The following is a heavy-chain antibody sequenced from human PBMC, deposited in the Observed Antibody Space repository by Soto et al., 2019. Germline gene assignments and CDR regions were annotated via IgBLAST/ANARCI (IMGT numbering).Heavy chain of an antibody. CDR3: AKGAGVITTFFDY. D-gene: IGHD3-22*01. CDR1: GFTFSSYG. J-gene: IGHJ4*02. V-gene: IGHV3-30*18. Sequence: QVQLVESGGGVVQPGRSLRLSCAASGFTFSSYGMHWVRQAPGKGLEWVAVISYDGSNKYYADSVKGRFTISRDNSGSALYLQMNSLRAEDTAVYYCAKGAGVITTFFDYWGQGTLVTVSS. CDR2: ISYDGSNK.